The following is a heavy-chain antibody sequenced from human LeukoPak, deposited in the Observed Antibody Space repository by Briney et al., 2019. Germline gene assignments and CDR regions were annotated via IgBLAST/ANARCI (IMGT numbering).Heavy chain of an antibody. J-gene: IGHJ5*02. D-gene: IGHD3-3*01. V-gene: IGHV1-69*05. Sequence: SVKVSCKASGGTFSSYAISRVRQAPGQGLEWMGGIIPIFGTANYAQKFQGRVTITTDESTSTAYMELSSLRSEDTAVYYCAREAIFGVVDWFDPWGQGTLVTVSS. CDR1: GGTFSSYA. CDR3: AREAIFGVVDWFDP. CDR2: IIPIFGTA.